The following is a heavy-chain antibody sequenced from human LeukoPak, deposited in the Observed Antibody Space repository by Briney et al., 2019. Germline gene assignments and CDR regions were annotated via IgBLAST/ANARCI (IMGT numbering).Heavy chain of an antibody. J-gene: IGHJ3*02. V-gene: IGHV1-69*04. CDR1: GYTFTGYY. Sequence: ASVKVSCKASGYTFTGYYIHWVRQAPGQGLEWMGRIIPILGIANYAQKFQGRVTITADKSTSTAYMELSSLRSEDTAVYYCARDRTASGDAFDIWGQGTMVTVSS. CDR3: ARDRTASGDAFDI. CDR2: IIPILGIA.